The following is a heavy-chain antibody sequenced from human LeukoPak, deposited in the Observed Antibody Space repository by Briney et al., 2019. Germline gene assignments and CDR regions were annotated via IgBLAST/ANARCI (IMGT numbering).Heavy chain of an antibody. D-gene: IGHD4-17*01. V-gene: IGHV1-2*06. CDR3: ATADPPLHGDYYLNPTINWFDP. J-gene: IGHJ5*02. CDR2: INPNTGAT. Sequence: ASVEVSCKASGYTFTDYFMHWARQAPGQGLEWMGRINPNTGATNYAPKFQGTVTMTRDTSISTAYMEVTRLTSDDTAVYFCATADPPLHGDYYLNPTINWFDPWGQGTPVTVSS. CDR1: GYTFTDYF.